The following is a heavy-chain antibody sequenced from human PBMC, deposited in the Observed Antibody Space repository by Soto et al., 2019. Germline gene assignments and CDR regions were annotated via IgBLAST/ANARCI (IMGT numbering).Heavy chain of an antibody. Sequence: EVQLLESGGGLVQPGGSLRLSCAVSVFTFSNYAMNWVRQAPGKGLEWVSNIGAAGGSTYYADSVKGRFTISRDNSKNTLYMQMNSLRAEDTAVYYCAKGWTQAWFGGQGTLVTVSS. J-gene: IGHJ4*02. CDR3: AKGWTQAWF. D-gene: IGHD3-9*01. V-gene: IGHV3-23*01. CDR2: IGAAGGST. CDR1: VFTFSNYA.